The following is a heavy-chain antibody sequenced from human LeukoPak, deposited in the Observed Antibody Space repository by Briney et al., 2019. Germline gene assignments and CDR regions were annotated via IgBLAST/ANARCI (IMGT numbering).Heavy chain of an antibody. CDR1: GFTFSDYN. V-gene: IGHV3-11*01. J-gene: IGHJ4*02. Sequence: PGGSLRLSCAASGFTFSDYNMRWIRQAPGKGLEWVSYISRSGSTKYYADSVKGRFTISRDNAKNSLFLQMNSLRAEDTAVYYCARVVTIAAARNPFDYWGQGTLVTVSS. D-gene: IGHD6-13*01. CDR2: ISRSGSTK. CDR3: ARVVTIAAARNPFDY.